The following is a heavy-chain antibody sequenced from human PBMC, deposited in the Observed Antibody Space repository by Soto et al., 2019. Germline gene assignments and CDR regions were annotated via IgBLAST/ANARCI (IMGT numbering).Heavy chain of an antibody. CDR1: GGTFSSYA. Sequence: ASVKVSCKASGGTFSSYAISWVRQAPGQGLEWMGGINPIFGTANYAQKFQGRVTITADESTSTAYMELSSLRSEDTAVYYCARSPRYDFWSGYHNWFDPWGQGTLVTVSS. V-gene: IGHV1-69*13. CDR3: ARSPRYDFWSGYHNWFDP. CDR2: INPIFGTA. J-gene: IGHJ5*02. D-gene: IGHD3-3*01.